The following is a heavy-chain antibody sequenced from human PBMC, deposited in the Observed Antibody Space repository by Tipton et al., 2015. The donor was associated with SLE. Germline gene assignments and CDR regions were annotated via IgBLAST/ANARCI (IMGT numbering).Heavy chain of an antibody. D-gene: IGHD2-15*01. J-gene: IGHJ6*03. V-gene: IGHV1-46*01. CDR2: INPSDGIT. CDR1: GYSFTTYY. Sequence: QLVQSGAEVKKPGASVKVSCKASGYSFTTYYVHWVRQAPGQGFEWMGVINPSDGITSYAQKFQDRVTVTSDTSTSTVYMEVSSLRSEDTAVYFCARGLYCSASSCQTMEAYYRLYMDDWGKGTTVTVS. CDR3: ARGLYCSASSCQTMEAYYRLYMDD.